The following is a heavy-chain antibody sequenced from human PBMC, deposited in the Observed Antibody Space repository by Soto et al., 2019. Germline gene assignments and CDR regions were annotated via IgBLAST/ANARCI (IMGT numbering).Heavy chain of an antibody. D-gene: IGHD3-22*01. CDR3: ARDRVYYYDSSGYYYVPGAFDI. CDR2: ISSSSNHI. V-gene: IGHV3-21*01. J-gene: IGHJ3*02. CDR1: GFTFSSYS. Sequence: GGSLRLSCAASGFTFSSYSMNWVRQAPGKGLEWVSSISSSSNHIYYADSMKGRFTISRDNAKNSLYLQMNSLRAEDTAVYYCARDRVYYYDSSGYYYVPGAFDIWGQGTRVTVS.